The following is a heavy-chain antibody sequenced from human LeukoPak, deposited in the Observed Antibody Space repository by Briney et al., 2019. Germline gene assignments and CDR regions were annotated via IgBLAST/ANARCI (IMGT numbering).Heavy chain of an antibody. V-gene: IGHV1-18*01. CDR1: GYTFTSYG. CDR3: ARGYYYDSSGYSFVQH. J-gene: IGHJ1*01. CDR2: ISAYNGNT. Sequence: GASVKVSCKASGYTFTSYGISWVRQAPGQGLEWMGWISAYNGNTNYAQKLQGRVTTTTDTSTSTAYMELRSLRSDDTAVYYCARGYYYDSSGYSFVQHWGQGTLVTVSS. D-gene: IGHD3-22*01.